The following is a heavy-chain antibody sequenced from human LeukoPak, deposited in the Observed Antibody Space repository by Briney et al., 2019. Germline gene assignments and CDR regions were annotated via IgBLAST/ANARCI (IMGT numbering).Heavy chain of an antibody. D-gene: IGHD1-26*01. J-gene: IGHJ5*02. V-gene: IGHV3-30-3*01. CDR1: GFTFSSYA. CDR3: ARIGSPGPATTP. Sequence: GGSLRLSCAASGFTFSSYAMHWVRQAPGKGLEWVAVISYDGSNKYYADSVKGRSTISRDNSKNTLYLQMNSLRAEDTAVYYCARIGSPGPATTPWGQGTLVTVSS. CDR2: ISYDGSNK.